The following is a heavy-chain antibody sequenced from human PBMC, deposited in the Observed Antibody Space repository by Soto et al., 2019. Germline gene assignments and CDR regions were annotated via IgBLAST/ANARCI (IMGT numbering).Heavy chain of an antibody. V-gene: IGHV3-23*01. Sequence: GSLILSCAASGFTFSSYSMSWVRQAPGKGLEGVSAISGSGGSTYYADSVKGWFTISRDNSKNTLYLQMNSLRAEDTAVYYCAKGSAVEVSDIVVVIGMDVWGQGTTVTVSS. CDR2: ISGSGGST. CDR3: AKGSAVEVSDIVVVIGMDV. D-gene: IGHD2-15*01. CDR1: GFTFSSYS. J-gene: IGHJ6*02.